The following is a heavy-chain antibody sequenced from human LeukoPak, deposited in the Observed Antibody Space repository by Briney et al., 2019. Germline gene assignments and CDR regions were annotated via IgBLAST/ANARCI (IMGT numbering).Heavy chain of an antibody. V-gene: IGHV4-34*01. J-gene: IGHJ5*02. CDR3: ARGSVRVGYQLLVSWFDP. Sequence: SETLSLTCAVYGGSFSGYYWSWIRQPPGKGLEWIGEINHSGSTNYNPSLKSRVTISVGTSKNQFSLKLSSVTAADTAVYYCARGSVRVGYQLLVSWFDPWGQGTLVTVSS. CDR1: GGSFSGYY. CDR2: INHSGST. D-gene: IGHD2-2*01.